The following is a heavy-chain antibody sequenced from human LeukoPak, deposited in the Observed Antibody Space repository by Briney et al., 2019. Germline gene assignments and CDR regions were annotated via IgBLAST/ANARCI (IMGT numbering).Heavy chain of an antibody. Sequence: SETLSLTCAVSGYSISSGYYWGWIRQPPGKGLEWIGSIYHSGSTYYNPSLKSRVTISVDTSKNQFSLKLSSVTAADTAVYYCMAAVTMDNWFDPWGQGTLVTVSS. CDR2: IYHSGST. CDR1: GYSISSGYY. J-gene: IGHJ5*02. D-gene: IGHD4-17*01. CDR3: MAAVTMDNWFDP. V-gene: IGHV4-38-2*01.